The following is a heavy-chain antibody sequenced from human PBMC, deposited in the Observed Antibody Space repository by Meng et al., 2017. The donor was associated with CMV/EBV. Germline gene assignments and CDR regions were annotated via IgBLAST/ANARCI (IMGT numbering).Heavy chain of an antibody. Sequence: SETLSLTCTVSGGSISSSSYYWGWIRQPPGKGLEWIGGIYYSGSTYYNPSLKSRVTISVDTSKNQFSLKLSSVTAADTAVYYCARDTYYYDSSGYYSYYYYYGMDVWGQGTTVTVSS. CDR1: GGSISSSSYY. V-gene: IGHV4-39*07. D-gene: IGHD3-22*01. J-gene: IGHJ6*02. CDR3: ARDTYYYDSSGYYSYYYYYGMDV. CDR2: IYYSGST.